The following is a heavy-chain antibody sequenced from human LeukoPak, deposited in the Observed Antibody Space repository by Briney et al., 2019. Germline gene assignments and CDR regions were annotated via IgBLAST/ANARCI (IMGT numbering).Heavy chain of an antibody. V-gene: IGHV3-23*01. D-gene: IGHD1-26*01. CDR3: AKGGKWDVTPFDY. CDR1: GFTFTSYS. CDR2: ISGGGGST. Sequence: GGSLRLSCAASGFTFTSYSMNWVRQAPGKGLEWVSTISGGGGSTYYADSVKGRFTISRDNPKNTLYLQVNSLRAEDTAVYYCAKGGKWDVTPFDYWGQGTLVTVSS. J-gene: IGHJ4*02.